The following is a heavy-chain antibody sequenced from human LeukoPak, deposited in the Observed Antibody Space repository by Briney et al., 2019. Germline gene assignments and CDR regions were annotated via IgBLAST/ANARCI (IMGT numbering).Heavy chain of an antibody. D-gene: IGHD1-26*01. Sequence: ASVKDSSKTPRYTFTDYYIHWVRQTPGQRLEWMGLINPNSCGSNFAQNLQGRVTMSRDTSISTAYMELSRLRYDDTAVYYCGRDQGATTFGFDYWGQGTLVTVSS. V-gene: IGHV1-2*02. J-gene: IGHJ4*02. CDR2: INPNSCGS. CDR3: GRDQGATTFGFDY. CDR1: RYTFTDYY.